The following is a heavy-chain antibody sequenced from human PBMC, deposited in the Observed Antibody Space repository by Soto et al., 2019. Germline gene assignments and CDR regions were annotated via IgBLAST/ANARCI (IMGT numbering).Heavy chain of an antibody. CDR1: GDSISNDFYY. D-gene: IGHD1-26*01. CDR3: ARSRGRYGSYLAFAI. V-gene: IGHV4-31*03. CDR2: IDYSGNT. Sequence: QVQLQESGPGLVKPSQTLSLACTVSGDSISNDFYYWNWIRQHPEKGLEWVGYIDYSGNTYYNPALQSRVSISVDTSKNQISLNLNSVTAPDTAVYYCARSRGRYGSYLAFAICGQGTLVVDSS. J-gene: IGHJ3*02.